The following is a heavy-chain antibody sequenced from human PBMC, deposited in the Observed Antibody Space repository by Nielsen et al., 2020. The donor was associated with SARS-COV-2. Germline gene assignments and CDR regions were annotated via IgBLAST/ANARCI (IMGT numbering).Heavy chain of an antibody. J-gene: IGHJ3*02. CDR2: IYPRDSDP. V-gene: IGHV5-51*01. CDR3: ALQYQSQRQRDDAFDI. Sequence: GESLNISCQGSGYTFTSYWIGWVRQMPGKGLEWMGVIYPRDSDPRYNPSFQGQVPISVDKSVSFAYLQLSSLKASDTAMYYCALQYQSQRQRDDAFDIWGQGTMVTVSS. CDR1: GYTFTSYW. D-gene: IGHD2-2*01.